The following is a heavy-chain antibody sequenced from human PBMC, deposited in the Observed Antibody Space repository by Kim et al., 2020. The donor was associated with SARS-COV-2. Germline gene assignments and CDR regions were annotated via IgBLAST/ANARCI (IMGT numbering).Heavy chain of an antibody. CDR2: FTGPTFMI. V-gene: IGHV3-9*01. J-gene: IGHJ3*01. Sequence: GGSLRLSCAASGFTFDGYAMHWVRQARGIGWAWVAGFTGPTFMIAYADSVKGRFTISRDNSKNSLYLQMNSLRPEDTALYYCAKVQKSGWYQGAFDVWGQGTMVTVSS. CDR1: GFTFDGYA. CDR3: AKVQKSGWYQGAFDV. D-gene: IGHD6-19*01.